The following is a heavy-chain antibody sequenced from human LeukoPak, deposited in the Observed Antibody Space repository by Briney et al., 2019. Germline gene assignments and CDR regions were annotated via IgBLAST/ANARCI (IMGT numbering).Heavy chain of an antibody. J-gene: IGHJ4*02. CDR1: GFTFSDYY. CDR2: ISSSGSTI. Sequence: GGSLRLSCAASGFTFSDYYMSWIRKAPGKGLEWVSYISSSGSTIYYADSVKGRFTISRDNAKNSLYLQMNSLRAEDTAVYYCARAPRKNDYGDYVYYWGQGTLVTVSS. V-gene: IGHV3-11*01. CDR3: ARAPRKNDYGDYVYY. D-gene: IGHD4-17*01.